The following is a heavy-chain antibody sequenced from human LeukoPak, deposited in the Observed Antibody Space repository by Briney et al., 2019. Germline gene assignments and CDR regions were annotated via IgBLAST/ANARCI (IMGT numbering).Heavy chain of an antibody. CDR2: ISGSGGST. D-gene: IGHD5-18*01. J-gene: IGHJ4*02. CDR3: AKGGTWIQLWFDY. V-gene: IGHV3-23*01. CDR1: GFTFSTYV. Sequence: GGSLRLSCAASGFTFSTYVMTWVRQAPGKGLKWVSGISGSGGSTYYADSVKGRFTISRDNSKNTLYLQMNSLRAEDTAVYYCAKGGTWIQLWFDYWGQGTLVTVSS.